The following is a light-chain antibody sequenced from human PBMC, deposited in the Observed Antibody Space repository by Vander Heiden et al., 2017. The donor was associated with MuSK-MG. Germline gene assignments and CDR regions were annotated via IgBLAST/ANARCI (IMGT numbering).Light chain of an antibody. V-gene: IGKV3-15*01. CDR2: GAS. J-gene: IGKJ2*04. Sequence: EIVMTQSPATLSVSPGERTTLSGRASQSVSSNLAWYQQKPGQAPRLLIYGASTRATGIPARFSGSGSGTEFTLTISSLHSEDFAVYYCQQYNNWPPCSFGQGTKLEIK. CDR1: QSVSSN. CDR3: QQYNNWPPCS.